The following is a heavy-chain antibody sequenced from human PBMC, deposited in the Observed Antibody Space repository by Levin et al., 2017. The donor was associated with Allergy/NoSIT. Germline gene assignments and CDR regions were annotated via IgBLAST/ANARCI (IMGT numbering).Heavy chain of an antibody. CDR1: GFTFSSYW. D-gene: IGHD3-10*01. CDR3: ARGYSVDY. Sequence: PGGSLRLSCAASGFTFSSYWMHWVRQAPGKGLVWVSRISTEGSSTTYADSVKGRFTISRDNAKNTLYLQMNSLRAEDTAVYYCARGYSVDYWGQGTLVTVSS. J-gene: IGHJ4*02. CDR2: ISTEGSST. V-gene: IGHV3-74*01.